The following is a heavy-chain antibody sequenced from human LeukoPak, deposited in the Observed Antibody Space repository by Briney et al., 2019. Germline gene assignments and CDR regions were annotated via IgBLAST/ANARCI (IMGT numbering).Heavy chain of an antibody. CDR3: ASATAALGY. D-gene: IGHD6-13*01. Sequence: GGSLRLSCAASGFTFSSYAMNWVRQAPGKGLEWVAYISKSGVTIYHSDSLKGRFTISTDNAKNSLYLQMDSLTAEDTAVYYCASATAALGYWGQGTLVTVSS. CDR2: ISKSGVTI. CDR1: GFTFSSYA. J-gene: IGHJ4*02. V-gene: IGHV3-48*03.